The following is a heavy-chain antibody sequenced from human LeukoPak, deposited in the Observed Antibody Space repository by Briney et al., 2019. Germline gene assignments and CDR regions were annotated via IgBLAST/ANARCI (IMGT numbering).Heavy chain of an antibody. V-gene: IGHV1-2*02. Sequence: ASVTVSCKASGYTFTGYYMHWVRQAPGQGLEWMGWINPNSGGTNYAQKFQGRVTMTRDTSISTAYMELSRLRSDDTAVYYCARGGLIAAAARGYYYYYMDVWGKGTTVTVSS. D-gene: IGHD6-13*01. CDR3: ARGGLIAAAARGYYYYYMDV. CDR1: GYTFTGYY. J-gene: IGHJ6*03. CDR2: INPNSGGT.